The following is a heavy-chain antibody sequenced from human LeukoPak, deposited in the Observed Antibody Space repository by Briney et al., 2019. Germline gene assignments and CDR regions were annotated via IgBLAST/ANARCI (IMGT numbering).Heavy chain of an antibody. CDR3: ARVRGIVGAEYYFDY. CDR2: INPNSGGT. V-gene: IGHV1-2*02. CDR1: GYTFTGYY. D-gene: IGHD1-26*01. Sequence: ASVKVSCKASGYTFTGYYMHWVRQAPGQGLEWMGWINPNSGGTNYAQKFQGRVTMTRDTSISTAYMELSRPRSDDTAVYYCARVRGIVGAEYYFDYWGQGTLVTVSS. J-gene: IGHJ4*02.